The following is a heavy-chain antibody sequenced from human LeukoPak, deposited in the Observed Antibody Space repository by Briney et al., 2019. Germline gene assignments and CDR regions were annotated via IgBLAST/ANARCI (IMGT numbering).Heavy chain of an antibody. CDR2: ISYDGSNK. CDR1: GFTFSSYA. J-gene: IGHJ4*02. D-gene: IGHD1-26*01. V-gene: IGHV3-30-3*01. Sequence: GGSLRLSCAASGFTFSSYAMHWVRQAPGKGLEWVAVISYDGSNKYYADSVKGRFTISRDNSKNTLYLQMNSLRAEDTAVYYCTVSGSYWGFDYWGQGTLVTVSS. CDR3: TVSGSYWGFDY.